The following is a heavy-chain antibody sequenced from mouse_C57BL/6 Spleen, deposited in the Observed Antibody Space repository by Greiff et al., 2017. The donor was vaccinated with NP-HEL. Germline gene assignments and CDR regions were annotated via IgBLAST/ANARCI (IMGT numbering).Heavy chain of an antibody. J-gene: IGHJ2*01. D-gene: IGHD1-1*01. CDR2: IYPGDGDT. CDR3: ARVGSPYYFDY. V-gene: IGHV1-80*01. Sequence: VQVVESGAELVKPGASVKISCKASGYAFSSYWMNWVKQRPGKGLEWIGQIYPGDGDTNYNGKFKGKATLTADKSSSTAYMQLSSLTSEDSAVYFCARVGSPYYFDYWGQGTTLTVSS. CDR1: GYAFSSYW.